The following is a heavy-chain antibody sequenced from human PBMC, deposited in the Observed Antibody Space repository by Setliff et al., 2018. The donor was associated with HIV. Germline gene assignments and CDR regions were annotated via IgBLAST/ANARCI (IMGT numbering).Heavy chain of an antibody. D-gene: IGHD3-10*01. CDR2: IYYSGST. J-gene: IGHJ4*02. CDR1: GGSISSGGYY. V-gene: IGHV4-31*03. CDR3: ARTYGSGSYWVVGYYLDY. Sequence: LSLTCTVSGGSISSGGYYWNWIRQHPGKGLEWIGYIYYSGSTYYNPSLKSRLTISVDTSKNQFSLKLSSVTAADTAVYYCARTYGSGSYWVVGYYLDYWGQGTLVTVSS.